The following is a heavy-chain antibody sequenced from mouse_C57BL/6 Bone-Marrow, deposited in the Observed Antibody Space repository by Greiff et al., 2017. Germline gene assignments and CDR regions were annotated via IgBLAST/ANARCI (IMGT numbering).Heavy chain of an antibody. Sequence: QVQLQQSGAELARPGASVKLSCKASGYTFTSYGISWVKQRTGQGLEWIGEIYPRSGNTYYNEKFKGKATLTADKSSSTAYMELRSLTSEDSAVYFCARGGITTEVRYFDVWGTGTTVTVSS. CDR1: GYTFTSYG. CDR2: IYPRSGNT. J-gene: IGHJ1*03. V-gene: IGHV1-81*01. D-gene: IGHD1-1*01. CDR3: ARGGITTEVRYFDV.